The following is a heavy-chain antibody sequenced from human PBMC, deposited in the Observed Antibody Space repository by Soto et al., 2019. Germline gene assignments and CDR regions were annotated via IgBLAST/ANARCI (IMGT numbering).Heavy chain of an antibody. V-gene: IGHV1-8*01. J-gene: IGHJ3*02. Sequence: QVQLVQSGAEVKKPGASVKVSCKAFGYTFTSYDINWVRQATGQGLEWMGWMNPNSGNTGYAQKFQGRVTMTRNTSISTAYTELSSLISEGTAAYYSARELPGRGAFDIWGQGTMVTVSS. D-gene: IGHD1-1*01. CDR3: ARELPGRGAFDI. CDR2: MNPNSGNT. CDR1: GYTFTSYD.